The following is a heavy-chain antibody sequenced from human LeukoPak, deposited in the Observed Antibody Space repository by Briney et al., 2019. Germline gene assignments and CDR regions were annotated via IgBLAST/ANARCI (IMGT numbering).Heavy chain of an antibody. Sequence: SQTLSLTCAISGDSVSSNSAAWNWIRQSPSRSLEWLGRTYYRSRWYNDYAVSVKSRITINPDTSKNQFSLQLNSVTPEDTAVYFCARGRFGDFPYYYYYGMDVWGQGTTVAVSS. J-gene: IGHJ6*02. V-gene: IGHV6-1*01. D-gene: IGHD3-10*01. CDR2: TYYRSRWYN. CDR1: GDSVSSNSAA. CDR3: ARGRFGDFPYYYYYGMDV.